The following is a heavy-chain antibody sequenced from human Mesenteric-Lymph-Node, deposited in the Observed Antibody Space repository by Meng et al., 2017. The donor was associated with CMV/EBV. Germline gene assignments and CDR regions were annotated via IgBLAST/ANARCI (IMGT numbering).Heavy chain of an antibody. CDR2: IYGTGIT. Sequence: HVPLHGQGPGLWKASDSLSLPCLVSCVSVTIGAYPWSWIRQSPGKGLEWIGYIYGTGITIYNPSLKSRVTILLETSKNQFSLKLNSVTTADTAVYYCAKSRSSTPGIVDDWGQGTLVTVSS. D-gene: IGHD2/OR15-2a*01. CDR1: CVSVTIGAYP. J-gene: IGHJ4*02. CDR3: AKSRSSTPGIVDD. V-gene: IGHV4-61*08.